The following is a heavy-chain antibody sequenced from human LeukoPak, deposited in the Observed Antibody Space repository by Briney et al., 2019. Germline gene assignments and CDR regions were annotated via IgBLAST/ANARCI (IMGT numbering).Heavy chain of an antibody. D-gene: IGHD2-2*01. Sequence: PSETLSLTCTVSGGSISGYYWSWIRQPPGKGLEWIGYIYYSGSTNYNPSLKSRVTISVDTSKNQFSLKLSSVTAADTAVYYCAREIMSHCSSTSCPIYYYYYMDVWGKGTTVTVSS. CDR1: GGSISGYY. CDR2: IYYSGST. V-gene: IGHV4-59*12. CDR3: AREIMSHCSSTSCPIYYYYYMDV. J-gene: IGHJ6*03.